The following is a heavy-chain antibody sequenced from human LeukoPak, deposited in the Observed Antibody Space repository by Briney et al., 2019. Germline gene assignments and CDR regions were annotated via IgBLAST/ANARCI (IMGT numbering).Heavy chain of an antibody. CDR3: ARDSSGYSNDAFDI. D-gene: IGHD3-22*01. V-gene: IGHV1-18*01. Sequence: ASVKVSCKASGYTFTSYGISWVRQAPGQGLEWMGWISAYNGNTNYAQKLQGRVTMTTDTSTSTAYMGLRSLRSDDTAVYYCARDSSGYSNDAFDIWGQGTMVTVSS. J-gene: IGHJ3*02. CDR1: GYTFTSYG. CDR2: ISAYNGNT.